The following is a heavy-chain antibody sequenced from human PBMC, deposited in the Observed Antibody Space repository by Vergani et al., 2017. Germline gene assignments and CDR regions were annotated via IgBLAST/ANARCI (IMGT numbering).Heavy chain of an antibody. Sequence: EVQLVESGGGLVKPGGSLRLSCAASGFTFSSYSMNWVRQAPGQGLEWVSSISSSSSYIYYADSVKGRFTISRDNAKNSLYLQMNSLRAEDTAVYYCARDGDRLLWFDFERGLYYGMDVWGQGTTVTVSS. CDR1: GFTFSSYS. D-gene: IGHD3-10*01. CDR3: ARDGDRLLWFDFERGLYYGMDV. CDR2: ISSSSSYI. J-gene: IGHJ6*02. V-gene: IGHV3-21*01.